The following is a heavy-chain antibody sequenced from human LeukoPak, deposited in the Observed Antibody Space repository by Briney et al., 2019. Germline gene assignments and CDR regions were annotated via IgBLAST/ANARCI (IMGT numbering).Heavy chain of an antibody. J-gene: IGHJ6*03. D-gene: IGHD1/OR15-1a*01. CDR1: GGSISSYY. CDR2: IYYSGST. CDR3: GFRGNNYYYYYMDV. Sequence: SETLSLTCTVSGGSISSYYWSWIRQPPGKGLEWIGYIYYSGSTNYNPSLKSRVTISVDTSKNQFSLKLSSVTAADTAVYYCGFRGNNYYYYYMDVWGKGTTVTISS. V-gene: IGHV4-59*08.